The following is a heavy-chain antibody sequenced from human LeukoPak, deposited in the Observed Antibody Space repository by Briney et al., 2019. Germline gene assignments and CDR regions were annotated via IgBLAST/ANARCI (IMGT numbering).Heavy chain of an antibody. J-gene: IGHJ4*02. D-gene: IGHD1-26*01. CDR2: INTSGST. Sequence: SETLSLTCTVSGGSISSGSYFWSWIRQPAGKGLEWIGRINTSGSTNYNPSLKSRVTMSVDTSKNQFSLKLSSVTAADTAVYYCARRVSELGFGFDYWGQGTLVTVSS. CDR3: ARRVSELGFGFDY. CDR1: GGSISSGSYF. V-gene: IGHV4-61*02.